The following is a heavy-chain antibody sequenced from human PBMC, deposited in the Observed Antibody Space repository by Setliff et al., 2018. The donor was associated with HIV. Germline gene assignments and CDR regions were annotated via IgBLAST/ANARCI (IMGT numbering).Heavy chain of an antibody. Sequence: SETLSLTCNVSGGYVSSKSYYWAWIRQPPGKGLEWIGTMYYSGNTYYSPSLKSRVTISIDTSKNQFSLKLSSVTAADTAVYFCARGRGSSSSWPIDYWGQGTLVTVSS. CDR1: GGYVSSKSYY. CDR3: ARGRGSSSSWPIDY. J-gene: IGHJ4*02. V-gene: IGHV4-39*07. D-gene: IGHD6-13*01. CDR2: MYYSGNT.